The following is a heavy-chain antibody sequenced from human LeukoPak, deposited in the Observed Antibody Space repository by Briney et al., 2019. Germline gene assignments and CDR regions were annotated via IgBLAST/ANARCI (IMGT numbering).Heavy chain of an antibody. J-gene: IGHJ3*02. CDR2: IIPILGIA. Sequence: SVKVSCKASGGTFGSYTISWVRQAPGQGLEWMGRIIPILGIANYAQKFQGRVTITADKSTSTAYMELSSLRSEDTAVYYCARGKEQRDAFDIWGQGTMVTVSS. CDR1: GGTFGSYT. V-gene: IGHV1-69*02. D-gene: IGHD1-1*01. CDR3: ARGKEQRDAFDI.